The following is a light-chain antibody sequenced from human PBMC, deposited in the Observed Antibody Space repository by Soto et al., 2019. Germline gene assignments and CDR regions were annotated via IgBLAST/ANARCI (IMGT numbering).Light chain of an antibody. J-gene: IGKJ1*01. V-gene: IGKV3-20*01. Sequence: ESVLTQSPGTLSLSPGERATLSCRASQSVSSSFLAWYQLKPGQAPRLLIYGASSRATGIPDRFSGSGSGTDFTLTISRLEPEYFAVYYCQQYDSSPWTVGQGTKVEIK. CDR1: QSVSSSF. CDR2: GAS. CDR3: QQYDSSPWT.